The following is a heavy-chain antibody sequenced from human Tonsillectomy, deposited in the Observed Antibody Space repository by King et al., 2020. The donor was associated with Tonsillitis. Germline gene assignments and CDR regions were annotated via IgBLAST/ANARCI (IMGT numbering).Heavy chain of an antibody. J-gene: IGHJ4*02. D-gene: IGHD3-3*01. CDR3: ARVYDFLSCSPDLFDY. CDR1: GGSISSSSYY. V-gene: IGHV4-39*07. Sequence: LQLQESGPGLVKPSETLSLTCTVSGGSISSSSYYWGWIRQPPGKGLEWIGSIYYSGSTYYNPSLKSRVTISVDTSKNQFSLKLSSVTAADTAVYYCARVYDFLSCSPDLFDYWGQGTLVTVSS. CDR2: IYYSGST.